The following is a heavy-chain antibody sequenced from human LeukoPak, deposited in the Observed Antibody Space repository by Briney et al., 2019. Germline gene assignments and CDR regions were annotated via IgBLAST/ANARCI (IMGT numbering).Heavy chain of an antibody. CDR2: FDPEDGET. J-gene: IGHJ3*02. D-gene: IGHD6-13*01. Sequence: SVKVSCKASGYTFTSYGISWVRQAPGRGLEWMGGFDPEDGETIYAQKFQGRVTITADESTSTAYMELSSLRSEDTAVYYCARGSTRSIAAANDAFDIWGQGTMVTVSS. V-gene: IGHV1-69*13. CDR3: ARGSTRSIAAANDAFDI. CDR1: GYTFTSYG.